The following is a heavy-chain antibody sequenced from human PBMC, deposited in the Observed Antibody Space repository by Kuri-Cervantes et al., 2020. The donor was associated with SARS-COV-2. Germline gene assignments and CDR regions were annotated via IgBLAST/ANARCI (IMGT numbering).Heavy chain of an antibody. D-gene: IGHD2-2*01. CDR3: ARGGVVPEVSFDY. Sequence: ASVKVSCKASGYTFTSYAISWVRQAPGQGLEWMGWMNPNSGNTGYAQKFQGRVTITRNTSISTAYMELSSLRSEDTAVYYCARGGVVPEVSFDYWGQGTLVTVSS. J-gene: IGHJ4*02. CDR2: MNPNSGNT. V-gene: IGHV1-8*03. CDR1: GYTFTSYA.